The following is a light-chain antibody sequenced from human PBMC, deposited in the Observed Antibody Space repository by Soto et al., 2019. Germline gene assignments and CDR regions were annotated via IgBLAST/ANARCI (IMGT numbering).Light chain of an antibody. CDR1: QGVGSY. Sequence: EIVLTQSPATLSVFPGERATLSCRASQGVGSYLAWYQQKPGQAPRLLIYDASTRATGIPARFSGSGSGTDFTLTISSLEPEDFAVYYCQQRSNWPPITFGQGTRLEI. CDR2: DAS. CDR3: QQRSNWPPIT. J-gene: IGKJ5*01. V-gene: IGKV3-11*01.